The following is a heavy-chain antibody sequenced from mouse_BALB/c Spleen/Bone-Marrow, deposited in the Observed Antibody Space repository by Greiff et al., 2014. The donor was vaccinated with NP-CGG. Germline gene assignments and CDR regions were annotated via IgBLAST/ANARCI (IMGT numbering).Heavy chain of an antibody. J-gene: IGHJ3*01. Sequence: EVQVVESGAELVKPGASVKLSCTASGFNIKDTYMHWVKQRPEQGLEWIGRIDPANGNTKYDPKFQGKATITADASSNTAYLQLSSLTSEDTAVYHCAMYYYGSSLFAYWGQGTLVTVSA. CDR2: IDPANGNT. V-gene: IGHV14-3*02. CDR3: AMYYYGSSLFAY. CDR1: GFNIKDTY. D-gene: IGHD1-1*01.